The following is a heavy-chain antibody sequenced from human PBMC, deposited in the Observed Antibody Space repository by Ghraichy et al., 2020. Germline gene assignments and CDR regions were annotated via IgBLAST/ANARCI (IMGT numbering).Heavy chain of an antibody. CDR2: ISHDGTTT. CDR1: GFAFRTYS. D-gene: IGHD6-13*01. V-gene: IGHV3-30*09. J-gene: IGHJ6*02. CDR3: ARDIKSSSWSYYYYAMDV. Sequence: LSLTCAASGFAFRTYSMHWVRQAPGKGLEWVAVISHDGTTTYYADSGKGRFAISRDNSKNTVFLMMNGLRAEDTAVYYCARDIKSSSWSYYYYAMDVWGPGTTVTVSS.